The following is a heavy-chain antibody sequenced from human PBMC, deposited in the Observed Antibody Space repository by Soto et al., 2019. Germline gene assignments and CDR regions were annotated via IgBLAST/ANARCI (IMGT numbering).Heavy chain of an antibody. J-gene: IGHJ6*02. Sequence: PSETLSLTCAVYGGSFSCYYWSWIRQPPGKGLEWIGEINHSGSTNYNPSLKSRVTISVDTSKNQFSLKLSSVTAADTAVYYCERGINGMDVWGQGTTVT. CDR1: GGSFSCYY. CDR2: INHSGST. CDR3: ERGINGMDV. V-gene: IGHV4-34*01.